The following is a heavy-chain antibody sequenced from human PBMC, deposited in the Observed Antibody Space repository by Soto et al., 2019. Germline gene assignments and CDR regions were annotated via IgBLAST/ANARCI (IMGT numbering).Heavy chain of an antibody. Sequence: GGSQILSCTASGFNFSDYSMHWVRQAPGKGLEWVAVVSHDGRNTHYADSVKGRFTISRDSSKNTVSLEMTSLRAEDTAVYYCAKGGRQWLVTSDFNYWGQGALVTVSS. J-gene: IGHJ4*02. CDR2: VSHDGRNT. D-gene: IGHD6-19*01. CDR1: GFNFSDYS. CDR3: AKGGRQWLVTSDFNY. V-gene: IGHV3-30*18.